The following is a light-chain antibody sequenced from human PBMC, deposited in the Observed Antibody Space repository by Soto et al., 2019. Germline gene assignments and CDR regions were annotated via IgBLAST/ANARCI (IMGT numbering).Light chain of an antibody. CDR3: SSFTTSYFYV. Sequence: QSVLTQPASVSGSPGQSITISCTGSGSDIGAYNYVSWYQQHPGKAPKLLIHGVTRRSSGVSSRFSASKSAYTASLTISGLQAEDEATYFCSSFTTSYFYVFGPGTKVTVL. CDR2: GVT. CDR1: GSDIGAYNY. V-gene: IGLV2-14*01. J-gene: IGLJ1*01.